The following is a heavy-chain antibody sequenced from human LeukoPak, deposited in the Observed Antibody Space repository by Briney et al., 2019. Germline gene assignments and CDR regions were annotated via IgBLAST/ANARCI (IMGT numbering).Heavy chain of an antibody. D-gene: IGHD3-10*01. J-gene: IGHJ6*04. Sequence: PSETLSLTCAVYGGSFSGYYWSWIRQPQGKGLEWNGEIHHSGSTNNNPSLKRRVTISVDTSKNQFSLKLSSVAAADTAVYYWARFNTMVRGVTQYYYGMDVWGKGTTVTVSS. V-gene: IGHV4-34*01. CDR3: ARFNTMVRGVTQYYYGMDV. CDR1: GGSFSGYY. CDR2: IHHSGST.